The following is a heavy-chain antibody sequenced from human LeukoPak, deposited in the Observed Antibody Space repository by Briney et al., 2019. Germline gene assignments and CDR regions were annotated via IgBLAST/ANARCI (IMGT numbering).Heavy chain of an antibody. CDR3: ARGRDGSYSYFDY. V-gene: IGHV3-11*05. D-gene: IGHD1-26*01. Sequence: KPGRSPRLSCAASGFTFSDYYMSWIRQAPGKGLEWISYISTSSSYTNYADSLKGRFTISRDNAKNSLSLQMNSLRAEDTAVYYCARGRDGSYSYFDYWGQGTLVTVSS. CDR1: GFTFSDYY. J-gene: IGHJ4*02. CDR2: ISTSSSYT.